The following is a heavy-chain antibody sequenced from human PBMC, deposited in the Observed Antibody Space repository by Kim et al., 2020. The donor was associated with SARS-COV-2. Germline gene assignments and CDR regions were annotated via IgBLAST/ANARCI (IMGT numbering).Heavy chain of an antibody. J-gene: IGHJ5*02. V-gene: IGHV4-39*07. D-gene: IGHD2-15*01. CDR3: AREGYCSGGSCYSWFDP. Sequence: SETLSLTCTVSGGSISSSSYYWGWIRQPPGKGLEWIGSIYYSGSTYYNPSLQSRVTISVDTSKNQFSLKLISVTAADTAVYYCAREGYCSGGSCYSWFDPWGQGTLVTVSS. CDR2: IYYSGST. CDR1: GGSISSSSYY.